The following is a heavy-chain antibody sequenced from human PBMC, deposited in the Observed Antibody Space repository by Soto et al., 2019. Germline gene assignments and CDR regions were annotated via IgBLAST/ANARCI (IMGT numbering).Heavy chain of an antibody. CDR2: ISGSGAST. V-gene: IGHV3-23*01. J-gene: IGHJ6*02. Sequence: EVQLLESGGGLVQPGGSLRLSCAASGFTFSNYAMNWVRQAPGRGLEWVSTISGSGASTYYADSVKGRFTISRDNSKNTLYLQMNSLRAEDTAVYCCAKDHEPYYSYYGMDVWGQGTTVTVSS. CDR3: AKDHEPYYSYYGMDV. CDR1: GFTFSNYA.